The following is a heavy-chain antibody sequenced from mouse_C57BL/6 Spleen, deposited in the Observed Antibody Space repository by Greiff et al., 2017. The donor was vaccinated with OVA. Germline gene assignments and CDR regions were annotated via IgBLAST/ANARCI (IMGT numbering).Heavy chain of an antibody. CDR3: ARGSTMVTTDYYAMDY. V-gene: IGHV5-4*03. J-gene: IGHJ4*01. Sequence: EVKVEESGGGLVKPGGSLKLSCAASGFTFISYAMSWVRQTPEKRLEWVATISDGGSYTYYPDNVKGRFTISRDNAKNNLYLQMSHLKSEDTAMYYCARGSTMVTTDYYAMDYWGQGTSVTVSS. CDR1: GFTFISYA. CDR2: ISDGGSYT. D-gene: IGHD2-2*01.